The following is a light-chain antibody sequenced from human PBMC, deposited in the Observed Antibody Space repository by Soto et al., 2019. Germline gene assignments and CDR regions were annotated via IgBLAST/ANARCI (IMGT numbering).Light chain of an antibody. CDR3: QQYGSSPL. J-gene: IGKJ1*01. CDR2: GAS. Sequence: EIVLTQSPGTLSLSPGERATLSCRASQSVSSSYLAWYQQKPGQAPRLLIYGASSRATGIPDRFSGSGSGTYFTLTSSRLEPEDFAVYYCQQYGSSPLFGQGTKVEIK. V-gene: IGKV3-20*01. CDR1: QSVSSSY.